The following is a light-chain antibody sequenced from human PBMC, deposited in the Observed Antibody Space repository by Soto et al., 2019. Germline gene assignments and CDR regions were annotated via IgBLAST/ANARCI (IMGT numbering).Light chain of an antibody. V-gene: IGLV7-46*01. J-gene: IGLJ3*02. CDR1: TGAVTSSHD. CDR3: FLTYSGDYGARRV. CDR2: DTP. Sequence: QAVVTQEPSLTVSPGGTVTLTCGSSTGAVTSSHDPCGFQQKPGQAPRTLIHDTPHSYLMTPAWVSGARLWVKAALTLSGAQAEDEAVYYCFLTYSGDYGARRVFGGGTKVTVL.